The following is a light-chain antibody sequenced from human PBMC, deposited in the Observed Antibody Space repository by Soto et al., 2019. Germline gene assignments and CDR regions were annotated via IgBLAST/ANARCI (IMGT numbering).Light chain of an antibody. J-gene: IGLJ2*01. CDR2: KGS. Sequence: QSVLTQPASVSGSPGQSITISCTGTSSDVGSYNLVSWYQQHPGKAPKLMIYKGSKRPSGVSNRFSGSKSGNTASLTISGLQAEDEADYYCCSYAGSSTFDVVFGGGTKVTVL. CDR3: CSYAGSSTFDVV. V-gene: IGLV2-23*03. CDR1: SSDVGSYNL.